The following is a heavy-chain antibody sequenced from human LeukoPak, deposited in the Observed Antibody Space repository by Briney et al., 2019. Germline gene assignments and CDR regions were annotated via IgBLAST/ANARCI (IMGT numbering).Heavy chain of an antibody. V-gene: IGHV1-69*05. D-gene: IGHD3-10*01. CDR2: IIPIFGTA. CDR3: ARAMVRGVITVGY. CDR1: GGTFSSYA. Sequence: ASVKVSCKASGGTFSSYAISWVRQAPGQGLEWMGGIIPIFGTANYAQKFQGRVTMTRDTSISTAYMELSRLRSDDTAEYYCARAMVRGVITVGYWGQGTLVTVSS. J-gene: IGHJ4*02.